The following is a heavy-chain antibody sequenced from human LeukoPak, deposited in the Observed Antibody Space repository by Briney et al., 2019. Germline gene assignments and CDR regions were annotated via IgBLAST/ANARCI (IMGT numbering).Heavy chain of an antibody. CDR2: IYSDGST. Sequence: SETLSLTCAVYGGSFSGYYWGWIRQPPGKGLEWIGSIYSDGSTYYNSSLKSRVTISIDTSKNQVSLKMSSVTAADTAVYYCTKSDGYGLIDYWGQGTLVTVSS. CDR1: GGSFSGYY. V-gene: IGHV4-59*05. J-gene: IGHJ4*01. D-gene: IGHD2-21*02. CDR3: TKSDGYGLIDY.